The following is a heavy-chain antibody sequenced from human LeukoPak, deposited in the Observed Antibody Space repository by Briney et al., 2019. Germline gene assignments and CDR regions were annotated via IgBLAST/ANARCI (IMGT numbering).Heavy chain of an antibody. CDR3: ARTCSGSYLWSYFDY. J-gene: IGHJ4*02. CDR1: GFTFSSYS. D-gene: IGHD1-26*01. CDR2: ISSSSSYI. Sequence: GGSLRLSCAASGFTFSSYSMNWVRQAPGKGLEWVSSISSSSSYIYYADSVKGRFTISRDNAKNSLYLQMNSLRAEDTAVYYCARTCSGSYLWSYFDYWGQGTLVTVSS. V-gene: IGHV3-21*01.